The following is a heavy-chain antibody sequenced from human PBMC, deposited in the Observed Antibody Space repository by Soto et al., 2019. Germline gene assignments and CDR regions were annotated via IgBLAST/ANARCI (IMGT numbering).Heavy chain of an antibody. CDR2: IWYDGSNK. J-gene: IGHJ6*02. Sequence: QAGGSLRLSCAASGFTFSSYGMHWVRQAPGKGLEWVAVIWYDGSNKYYADSVKGRFTISRDNSKNTLYLQMNSLRAEDTAVYYCARDKEDYYYGMDVWGQGTTVTVSS. V-gene: IGHV3-33*01. CDR3: ARDKEDYYYGMDV. CDR1: GFTFSSYG.